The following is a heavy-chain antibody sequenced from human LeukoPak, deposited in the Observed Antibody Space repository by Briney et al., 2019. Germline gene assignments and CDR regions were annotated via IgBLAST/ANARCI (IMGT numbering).Heavy chain of an antibody. J-gene: IGHJ4*02. CDR1: GFTFRSYG. Sequence: PGGSLRLSCGSSGFTFRSYGMHWVRQAPGKGLEWMAVISYDGSNKYFADSVKGRFTISRDNSKDTLYLQMNSLRADDTAVYYCAKDMTLRDYGDPQFDYWGQGTLVTVSS. CDR3: AKDMTLRDYGDPQFDY. V-gene: IGHV3-30*18. CDR2: ISYDGSNK. D-gene: IGHD4-17*01.